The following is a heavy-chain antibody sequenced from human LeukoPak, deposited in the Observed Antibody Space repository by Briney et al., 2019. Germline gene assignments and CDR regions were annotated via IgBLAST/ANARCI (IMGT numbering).Heavy chain of an antibody. V-gene: IGHV4-31*03. CDR2: IYNSGST. CDR1: GGSINSGGYY. Sequence: SETLSLTCTVSGGSINSGGYYWSWIRQHPGKGLEWIGYIYNSGSTYYNPSLKSRITISLDISKNQFLLKVNSVTAADTAVYYCARGLDYWGQGTLVTVSS. CDR3: ARGLDY. J-gene: IGHJ4*02.